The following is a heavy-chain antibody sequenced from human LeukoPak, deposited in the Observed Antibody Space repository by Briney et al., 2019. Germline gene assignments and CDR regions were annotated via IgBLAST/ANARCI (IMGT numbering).Heavy chain of an antibody. CDR1: GFTFRSYS. Sequence: GGSLRLSCAASGFTFRSYSMNWVRQAPGKGLEWVSSITGSSSYIYYADSVKGRFTISRDNAKNSLYLQMNSLRAEDTAVYYCARVLGSSEDCVWGSYRFWGQGTLVTVSS. CDR3: ARVLGSSEDCVWGSYRF. V-gene: IGHV3-21*01. CDR2: ITGSSSYI. J-gene: IGHJ4*02. D-gene: IGHD3-16*02.